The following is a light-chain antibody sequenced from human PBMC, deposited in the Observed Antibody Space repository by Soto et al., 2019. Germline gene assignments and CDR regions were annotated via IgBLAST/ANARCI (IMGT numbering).Light chain of an antibody. V-gene: IGLV1-51*01. J-gene: IGLJ3*02. CDR1: SSNIAIND. CDR2: DND. Sequence: QSVLTQAPSVSAAPGQKVTISCSGSSSNIAINDVSWYQQLPGAAPKLLIYDNDQRPSGIPDRFSGSKSGTSATLDITGLQTGDEADYCCAAWDNILSGLAFGGGTKLTVL. CDR3: AAWDNILSGLA.